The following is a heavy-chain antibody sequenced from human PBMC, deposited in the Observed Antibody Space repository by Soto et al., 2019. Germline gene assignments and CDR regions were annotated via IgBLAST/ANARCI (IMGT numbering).Heavy chain of an antibody. CDR3: ARGRPKWGFDY. CDR1: GYTFTSYD. J-gene: IGHJ4*02. V-gene: IGHV1-8*01. D-gene: IGHD7-27*01. Sequence: QVQLVQSGAEVKEPGASVKVSCRASGYTFTSYDFNWVRQATGQGPEWMGWMSSSSGHTGYAQKFQGRVTMIRNTSISTAYMGLSSLVSEDTAVYYCARGRPKWGFDYWGQGVLVTVSS. CDR2: MSSSSGHT.